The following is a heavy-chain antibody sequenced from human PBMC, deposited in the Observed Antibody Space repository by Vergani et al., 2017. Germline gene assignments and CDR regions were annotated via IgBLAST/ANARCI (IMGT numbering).Heavy chain of an antibody. Sequence: QVQLVQSGAEVKKPGSSVKVSCKASGGTFSSYAISWVRQAPGQGLEWMGGIIPIFGTANYAQKFQGRVTITADESTSTAYMELSSLRSEDTAVYYCAKDTPMWSSGWYLIGDDDAFDIWGQGTMVTVSS. J-gene: IGHJ3*02. V-gene: IGHV1-69*01. D-gene: IGHD6-19*01. CDR1: GGTFSSYA. CDR2: IIPIFGTA. CDR3: AKDTPMWSSGWYLIGDDDAFDI.